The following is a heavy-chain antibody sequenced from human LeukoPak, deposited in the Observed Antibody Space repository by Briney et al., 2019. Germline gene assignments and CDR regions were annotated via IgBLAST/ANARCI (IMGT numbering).Heavy chain of an antibody. CDR2: INHSGSA. Sequence: SETLSLTCAVYGGSFSGYYWSWIRQSPGKGLEWIGEINHSGSANYNPSLKSRVTISVDTSKNQFSLKLSSVTAADTAVYYCARDPYGDDSIDYWGQGTLVTVSS. CDR3: ARDPYGDDSIDY. J-gene: IGHJ4*02. D-gene: IGHD4-17*01. CDR1: GGSFSGYY. V-gene: IGHV4-34*01.